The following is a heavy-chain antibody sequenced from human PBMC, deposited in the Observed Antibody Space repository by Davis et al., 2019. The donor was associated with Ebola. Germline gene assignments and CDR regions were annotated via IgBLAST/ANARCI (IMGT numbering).Heavy chain of an antibody. CDR1: GYFFTSYY. D-gene: IGHD1/OR15-1a*01. J-gene: IGHJ4*02. CDR3: GKGKLEELDY. Sequence: ASVKVSCKASGYFFTSYYMHWVRRAPGHGLEWMGTINTSDGFTSYAQEFQGRVTMTRDTSTSTVYMDLRSLRSEDTAVYYCGKGKLEELDYWGQGTLVTVSP. V-gene: IGHV1-46*01. CDR2: INTSDGFT.